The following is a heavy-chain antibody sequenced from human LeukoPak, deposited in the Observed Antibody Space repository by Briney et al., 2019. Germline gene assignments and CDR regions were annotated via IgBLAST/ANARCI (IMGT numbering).Heavy chain of an antibody. V-gene: IGHV3-33*01. CDR1: GFTFSS. CDR3: ARDYLDWYFDL. CDR2: IWYDGSNK. J-gene: IGHJ2*01. Sequence: GGSLRLSCAASGFTFSSMHWVRQAPGKGLEWVADIWYDGSNKYYADSVKGRFTISRDNSKNTLYLQMNSLRAEDTAVYYCARDYLDWYFDLWGRGTLVTVSS.